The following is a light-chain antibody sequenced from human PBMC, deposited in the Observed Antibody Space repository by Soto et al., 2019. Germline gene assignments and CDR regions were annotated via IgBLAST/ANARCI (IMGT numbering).Light chain of an antibody. CDR2: G. CDR3: QSYDSSLSRRWV. Sequence: QSVLTQPPSVSGAPGQRVTISCTGSSSNIGAGYPVHWYQQLPGTAPKLLVAGNRPSGVPDRFSVSKSGASASLAITELQAEDEADYYCQSYDSSLSRRWVFGGGTKVTVL. CDR1: SSNIGAGYP. J-gene: IGLJ3*02. V-gene: IGLV1-40*01.